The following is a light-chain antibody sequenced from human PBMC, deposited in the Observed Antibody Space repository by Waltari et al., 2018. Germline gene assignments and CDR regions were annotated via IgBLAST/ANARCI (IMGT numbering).Light chain of an antibody. Sequence: IVLTQSPASLVLSLGERATLNCKSSQGVFYSPNNKNYLAWYQQRPGQPPKVLIYWASTRESGVPDRFSGSGSRTNFTLTISSLQAEDVAVYYCQKYYTSPQFGQGTRLEIK. CDR3: QKYYTSPQ. V-gene: IGKV4-1*01. CDR1: QGVFYSPNNKNY. J-gene: IGKJ5*01. CDR2: WAS.